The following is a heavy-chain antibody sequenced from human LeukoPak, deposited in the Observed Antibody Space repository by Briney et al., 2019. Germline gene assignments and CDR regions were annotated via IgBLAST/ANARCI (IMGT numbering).Heavy chain of an antibody. V-gene: IGHV4-4*07. D-gene: IGHD6-19*01. CDR2: VFSSGRT. CDR1: GGSISGYY. Sequence: SETPSLTCTVSGGSISGYYWSWVRQPAGKGLEWIGRVFSSGRTNYNPSLQSRVTMPPDTSKSQFSLHLASVTAADTAVYYCARDPGIELAGNYYYYGMDVWGQGTTVTVSS. J-gene: IGHJ6*02. CDR3: ARDPGIELAGNYYYYGMDV.